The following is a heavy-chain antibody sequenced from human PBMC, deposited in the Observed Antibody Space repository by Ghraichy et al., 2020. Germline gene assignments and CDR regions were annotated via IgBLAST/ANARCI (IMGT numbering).Heavy chain of an antibody. CDR3: TTDVVLWESPVARVDVRVHY. Sequence: GGSLRLSCAASGFTFSNAWMFWVRQAPGKGLEWVGRIRSNSDGGTADIAAPVKGRFTISRDDSKNTLYLQMTSLRAEDTAEYFCTTDVVLWESPVARVDVRVHYWGLGTLVTVSS. V-gene: IGHV3-15*07. CDR2: IRSNSDGGTA. D-gene: IGHD3-16*01. J-gene: IGHJ4*02. CDR1: GFTFSNAW.